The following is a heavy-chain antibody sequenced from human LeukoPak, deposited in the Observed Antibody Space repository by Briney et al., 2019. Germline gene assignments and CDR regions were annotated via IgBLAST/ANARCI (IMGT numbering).Heavy chain of an antibody. CDR2: FSKNGDIT. D-gene: IGHD6-19*01. CDR1: SLTSLSYA. Sequence: GGSLTLSCALSSLTSLSYAVPGTRRAPGRGREDVSAFSKNGDITLNPISGKVRLTLSRDDSKNTLYLQMASLRPEDMSVYYCARMDSSDQFFQHWGQGSLVTVSS. V-gene: IGHV3-64*01. J-gene: IGHJ1*01. CDR3: ARMDSSDQFFQH.